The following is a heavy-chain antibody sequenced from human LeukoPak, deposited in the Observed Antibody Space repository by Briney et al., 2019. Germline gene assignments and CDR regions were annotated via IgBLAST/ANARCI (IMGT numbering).Heavy chain of an antibody. D-gene: IGHD4-17*01. CDR2: INWNGGST. Sequence: GGSLRLSCAASGFTFDDYGMSWVRQAPGKGLEWVSGINWNGGSTGYADSVKGRFTISRDNAKDSLYLQMNSLRAEDTALYYCARDLYGDYYFDYWGQGTLVTVSS. CDR3: ARDLYGDYYFDY. J-gene: IGHJ4*02. CDR1: GFTFDDYG. V-gene: IGHV3-20*04.